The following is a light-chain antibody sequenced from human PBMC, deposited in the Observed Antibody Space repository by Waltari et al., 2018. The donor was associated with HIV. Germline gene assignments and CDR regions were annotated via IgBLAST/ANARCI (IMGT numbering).Light chain of an antibody. J-gene: IGKJ4*01. Sequence: PGERVTLSCRASQNITSSYLAWYQQKPGQPPRLLIYGASTRATGIGDRFSGSGSGTDFTLSINRLEPKDYAVYFCQQYGNSPVTFGGGTTVEIK. CDR3: QQYGNSPVT. CDR2: GAS. V-gene: IGKV3-20*01. CDR1: QNITSSY.